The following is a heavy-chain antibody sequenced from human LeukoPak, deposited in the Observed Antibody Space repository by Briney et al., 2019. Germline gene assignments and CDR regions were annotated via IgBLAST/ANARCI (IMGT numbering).Heavy chain of an antibody. J-gene: IGHJ5*02. V-gene: IGHV4-4*07. CDR3: ARDHRPSYCSSTSCYGNWFDP. CDR2: IYTSGST. CDR1: GGSISSYY. D-gene: IGHD2-2*01. Sequence: SETLSLTCTVSGGSISSYYWSWIRQPAGKGLEWIGRIYTSGSTNYNPSLKSRVTMSVDTPKNQFSLKLSSVTAADTAVYYCARDHRPSYCSSTSCYGNWFDPWGQGTLVTVSS.